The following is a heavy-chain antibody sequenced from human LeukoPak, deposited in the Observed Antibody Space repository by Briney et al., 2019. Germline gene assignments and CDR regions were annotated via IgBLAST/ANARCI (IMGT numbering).Heavy chain of an antibody. CDR3: ARSSGSYPTGTFGY. D-gene: IGHD1-26*01. CDR2: ISAYNGNT. V-gene: IGHV1-18*01. CDR1: GYTFTSYG. J-gene: IGHJ4*02. Sequence: AASVKVSCKASGYTFTSYGISWVRQAPGQGLEWMGWISAYNGNTNYAQKLQGRVTMTTDTSTSTAYMELRSLRSDDTAVYYCARSSGSYPTGTFGYWGQGTLVTVSS.